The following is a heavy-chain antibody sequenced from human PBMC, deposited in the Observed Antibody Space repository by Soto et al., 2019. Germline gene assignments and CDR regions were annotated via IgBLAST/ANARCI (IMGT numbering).Heavy chain of an antibody. CDR3: ARDDYGLDV. CDR1: GFIVSSNY. J-gene: IGHJ6*02. CDR2: IYSGGNT. V-gene: IGHV3-53*01. Sequence: RGGSLRLSCAASGFIVSSNYMSWVRQAPGKGLEWVSVIYSGGNTYYADSVKGRFTISRDNSKNTLYLQMNSLTAEDTAVYYCARDDYGLDVWGQGTTVTVS.